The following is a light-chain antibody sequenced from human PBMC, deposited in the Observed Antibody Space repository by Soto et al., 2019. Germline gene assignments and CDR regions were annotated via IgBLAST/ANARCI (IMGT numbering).Light chain of an antibody. CDR3: QQYGRSLFT. V-gene: IGKV3-20*01. CDR2: GAS. J-gene: IGKJ3*01. Sequence: EIVLTQSPGTLSLSPGERATLSCRASQSVSSSYLAWYQQKPGQAPRLLIYGASSRATGIPDRFSGSGSGKDFTLTISRLEPEHFAVYYCQQYGRSLFTFDPGTKVDLK. CDR1: QSVSSSY.